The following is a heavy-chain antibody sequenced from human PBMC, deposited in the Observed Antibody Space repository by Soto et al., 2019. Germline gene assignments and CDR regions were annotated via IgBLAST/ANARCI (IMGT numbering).Heavy chain of an antibody. CDR2: IYHSEST. CDR3: ARGTTMIRGLFDY. CDR1: GGSMYTPNW. V-gene: IGHV4-4*02. Sequence: QVQLQESGPGLVKPSGTLSLTCAVSGGSMYTPNWWPWVRQTPGKGLQWIGEIYHSESTNYNPSLKSRVTISVDKSKTKFSLNLTSVPAADTAMYDCARGTTMIRGLFDYWGQGILVTVAS. J-gene: IGHJ4*02. D-gene: IGHD3-16*01.